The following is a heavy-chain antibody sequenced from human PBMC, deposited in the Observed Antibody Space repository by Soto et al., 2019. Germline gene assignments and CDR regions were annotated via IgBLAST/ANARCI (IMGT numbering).Heavy chain of an antibody. J-gene: IGHJ6*02. D-gene: IGHD5-12*01. CDR3: ARAIVVTVGGMDV. V-gene: IGHV4-30-4*01. CDR2: IYYSGSS. CDR1: GGSISNADYH. Sequence: QVQLQESGPGLVKPSQTLSLTCTVSGGSISNADYHWSWVRQPPGKGLEWIGYIYYSGSSFFNPSLKRRVTMSKDTSKNQFSLRLTSVTAADTAVYYCARAIVVTVGGMDVWGRGTTVTVSS.